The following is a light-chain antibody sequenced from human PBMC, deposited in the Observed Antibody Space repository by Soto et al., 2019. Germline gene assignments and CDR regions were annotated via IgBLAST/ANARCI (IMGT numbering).Light chain of an antibody. J-gene: IGLJ3*02. CDR3: QTWGTGSWV. CDR2: LNNDGSH. V-gene: IGLV4-69*01. Sequence: QPVLTQSPSASASLGASVKLTCTLSSGHSSYAIAWHQLQPEKGPRYLMRLNNDGSHTKGDGIPERFSGSSSGAERYLTISSLQSEDEADYYCQTWGTGSWVLGGGTKLTVL. CDR1: SGHSSYA.